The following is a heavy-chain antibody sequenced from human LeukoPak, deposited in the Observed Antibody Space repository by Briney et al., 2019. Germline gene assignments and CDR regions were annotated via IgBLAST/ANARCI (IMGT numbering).Heavy chain of an antibody. CDR2: ISSSSSYI. V-gene: IGHV3-21*01. CDR1: GFTFSTYS. Sequence: GGSLRLSCAASGFTFSTYSMNWVRQAPGKGLEWVSSISSSSSYIFYADSVKGRFTISRDNAKNTLYLQMNSLRAEDTAVYYCAREEPSGYYYSYRYWGQGTLVTVSS. CDR3: AREEPSGYYYSYRY. D-gene: IGHD3-22*01. J-gene: IGHJ4*02.